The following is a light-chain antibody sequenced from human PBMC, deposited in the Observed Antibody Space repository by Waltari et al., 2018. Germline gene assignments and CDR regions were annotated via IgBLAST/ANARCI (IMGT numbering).Light chain of an antibody. V-gene: IGKV2-30*02. CDR1: QSLVHSDGNTY. CDR3: MQGTYGLT. Sequence: DVVMTQSPLSLPVTLGQPASISCRFSQSLVHSDGNTYLKWFHQRPGQSPRSLIYKVFKRESGVPDRFSGSGSGTNFTLKISRVEAEDVGVYFCMQGTYGLTFGGGTKVEIK. CDR2: KVF. J-gene: IGKJ4*01.